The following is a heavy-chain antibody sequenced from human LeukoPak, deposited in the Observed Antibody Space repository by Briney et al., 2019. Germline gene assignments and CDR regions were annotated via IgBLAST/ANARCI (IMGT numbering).Heavy chain of an antibody. V-gene: IGHV4-59*01. D-gene: IGHD2/OR15-2a*01. J-gene: IGHJ6*02. CDR1: GVSISSNY. Sequence: SETLSLTCTVSGVSISSNYWSWVRQPPGKGLEWIGYIYYSGSTNYNPSLKSRVTISVDTSKNQFSLKLNSVTAADTAVYYCARDHLSDYYYYGMDVWGQGTTVTVSS. CDR2: IYYSGST. CDR3: ARDHLSDYYYYGMDV.